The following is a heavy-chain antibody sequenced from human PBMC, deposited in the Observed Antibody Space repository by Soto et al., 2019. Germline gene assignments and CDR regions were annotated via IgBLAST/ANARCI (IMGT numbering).Heavy chain of an antibody. CDR2: SIPIQGRA. J-gene: IGHJ6*03. V-gene: IGHV1-69*02. Sequence: QVQLVQSGAEVRKPGSSVKVSCEASGGSFISYIFTWVRQAPGQGLEWMGRSIPIQGRADYALKFQDRVTITAHRSTQTVYMELRSLSPEDTALYYCAKSLVFVDHAYMDVWGKGTTVTVSS. D-gene: IGHD2-21*01. CDR1: GGSFISYI. CDR3: AKSLVFVDHAYMDV.